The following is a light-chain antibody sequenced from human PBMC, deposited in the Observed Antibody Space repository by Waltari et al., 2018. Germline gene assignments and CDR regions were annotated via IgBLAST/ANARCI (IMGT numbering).Light chain of an antibody. J-gene: IGKJ1*01. CDR1: LGISRW. V-gene: IGKV1-12*01. CDR2: PSS. CDR3: LQANSFPWT. Sequence: DIQMTQSPSTVSASVGDIVTITCRASLGISRWVAWYQQKPGKAPKLLIFPSSSFRCGVPSRFSVSGSGTDFTLTISSLQPEDFATYYCLQANSFPWTFGQGTKVDIK.